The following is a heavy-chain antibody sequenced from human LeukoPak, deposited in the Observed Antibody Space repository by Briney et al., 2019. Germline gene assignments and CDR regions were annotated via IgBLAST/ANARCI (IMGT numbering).Heavy chain of an antibody. CDR1: GYSISSGYY. CDR3: ARVAAVAVKYYFDY. D-gene: IGHD6-19*01. Sequence: SETLSLTCAVSGYSISSGYYWGWIRQPPGKGLEWIGSIYHSGSTHYNPSFKSRDTISVDSSKNQFSLKLTSVTAADTAVYYCARVAAVAVKYYFDYWGQGTLVIVSS. J-gene: IGHJ4*02. V-gene: IGHV4-38-2*01. CDR2: IYHSGST.